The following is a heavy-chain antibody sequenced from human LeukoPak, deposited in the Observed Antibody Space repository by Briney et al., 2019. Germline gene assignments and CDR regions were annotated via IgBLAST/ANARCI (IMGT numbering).Heavy chain of an antibody. D-gene: IGHD4-11*01. Sequence: GGSLRLSCAASGFAFSSYWMHWVRQVPGKGLVWVSRINPGGSSTAYADSVKGRFTISRDNAKDTLYLQMNSLRAEDTAVYYCARSNQADDYWGQGTLVTVSS. CDR3: ARSNQADDY. CDR1: GFAFSSYW. J-gene: IGHJ4*02. V-gene: IGHV3-74*01. CDR2: INPGGSST.